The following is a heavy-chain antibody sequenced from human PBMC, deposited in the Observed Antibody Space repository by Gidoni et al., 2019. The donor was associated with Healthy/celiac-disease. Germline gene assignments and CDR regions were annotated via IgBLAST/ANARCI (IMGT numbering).Heavy chain of an antibody. CDR3: AKAATKAGSWQYFDY. V-gene: IGHV3-23*01. CDR1: GFTFSSYA. D-gene: IGHD3-10*01. Sequence: EVQLLESGGGLVQPGGSLRLPCAASGFTFSSYAMSWVRQAPGKGLEWVAAISGSGGSTYYADSVKGRFTISRDNSKNTLYLQMNSLRAEDTAVYYCAKAATKAGSWQYFDYWGQGTLVTVSS. CDR2: ISGSGGST. J-gene: IGHJ4*02.